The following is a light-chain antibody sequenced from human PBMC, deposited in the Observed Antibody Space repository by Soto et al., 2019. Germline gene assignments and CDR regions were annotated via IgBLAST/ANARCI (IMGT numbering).Light chain of an antibody. CDR1: QSISSY. Sequence: DIQMIQSPSSLSASVGDRVTITCRASQSISSYLNWYKQKPGKAPNLLIYTTSNLQNGVPLRFSGSGSGTDFTLTISSLQPEDFAIYFCQQTHSVPYTFGQGTKVDIK. CDR3: QQTHSVPYT. V-gene: IGKV1-39*01. J-gene: IGKJ2*01. CDR2: TTS.